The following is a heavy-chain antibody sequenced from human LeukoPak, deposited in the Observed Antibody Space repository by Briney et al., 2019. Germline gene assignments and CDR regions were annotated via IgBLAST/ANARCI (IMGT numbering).Heavy chain of an antibody. D-gene: IGHD3-22*01. J-gene: IGHJ3*02. Sequence: ASVKVSCKAFGYTFTSYYMHWVRQAPGQGLEWMGIINPSGGSTSYAQKFQGRVTMTRDTSTSTVYMELSSLRSEDTAVYYCASAPYYYDSSGYHASDAFDIWGQGTMVTVSS. V-gene: IGHV1-46*01. CDR2: INPSGGST. CDR1: GYTFTSYY. CDR3: ASAPYYYDSSGYHASDAFDI.